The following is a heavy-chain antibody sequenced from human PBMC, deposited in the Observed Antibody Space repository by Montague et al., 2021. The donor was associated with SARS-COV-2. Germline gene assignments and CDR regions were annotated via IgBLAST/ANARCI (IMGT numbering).Heavy chain of an antibody. Sequence: SETLSLTCAVYGGSFSNYYWSWIRQPPGKGLEWIGEINHSGSTNYNPSLKSRVTISVDTSKNQFSLKLSSVNAADTAGYYCARGVTVTTFFAPKRTRRYNWFDPWGQGTMVTVSS. CDR2: INHSGST. V-gene: IGHV4-34*01. J-gene: IGHJ5*02. CDR3: ARGVTVTTFFAPKRTRRYNWFDP. D-gene: IGHD4-17*01. CDR1: GGSFSNYY.